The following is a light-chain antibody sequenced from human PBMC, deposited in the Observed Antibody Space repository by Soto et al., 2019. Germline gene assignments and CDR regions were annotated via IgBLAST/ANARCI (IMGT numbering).Light chain of an antibody. Sequence: DIQMTQSPSTLSASVGDRVTITCRASQSISSWLAWYQQKPGKAPKLLIYDASSLESGVPSRFSGSGSGIEFTLTISSLQPDDFATYYCQQYNSYCTFGGGTKVEIK. CDR1: QSISSW. CDR2: DAS. V-gene: IGKV1-5*01. CDR3: QQYNSYCT. J-gene: IGKJ4*01.